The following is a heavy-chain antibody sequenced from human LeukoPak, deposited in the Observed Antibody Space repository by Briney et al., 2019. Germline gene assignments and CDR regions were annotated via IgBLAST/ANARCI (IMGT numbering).Heavy chain of an antibody. CDR1: GGSFSGYY. CDR3: ARGAVTTSLAFDI. V-gene: IGHV4-34*01. D-gene: IGHD4-17*01. J-gene: IGHJ3*02. Sequence: SETLSLTCAVYGGSFSGYYWSWIRQPPGKGLEWIGEINHSGSTNYNPSLKSRVTISVDTSKNQFSLKLSSVTAADTAVYCCARGAVTTSLAFDIWGQGTMVTVSS. CDR2: INHSGST.